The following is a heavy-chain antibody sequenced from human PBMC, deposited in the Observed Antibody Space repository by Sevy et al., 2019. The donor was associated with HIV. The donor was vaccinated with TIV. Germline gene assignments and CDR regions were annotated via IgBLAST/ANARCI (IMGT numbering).Heavy chain of an antibody. J-gene: IGHJ4*02. Sequence: GESLKISCAASGFTFSTYAMSWVHQAPGKGLEWVSTVSGSGGSTYYADSVKGRFTISRDNSKNTLYLQMNSLRAEDTALYYCAKDHYYDSSGPFDSWGQGTLVTVSS. CDR1: GFTFSTYA. V-gene: IGHV3-23*01. CDR3: AKDHYYDSSGPFDS. CDR2: VSGSGGST. D-gene: IGHD3-22*01.